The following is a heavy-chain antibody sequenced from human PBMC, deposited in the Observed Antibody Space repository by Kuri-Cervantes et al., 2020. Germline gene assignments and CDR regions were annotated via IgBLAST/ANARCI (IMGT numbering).Heavy chain of an antibody. V-gene: IGHV4-34*01. D-gene: IGHD7-27*01. CDR1: GGSFSGYY. Sequence: SETLSLTCAVYGGSFSGYYWSWIRQPPGKGLEWIGEINHSGSTNYNPSLKSRVTISVDTSKNQFSLKLSSVTAADTAVYYCARHPGDPRYYYYYMDVWGKGTTVTVSS. CDR3: ARHPGDPRYYYYYMDV. J-gene: IGHJ6*03. CDR2: INHSGST.